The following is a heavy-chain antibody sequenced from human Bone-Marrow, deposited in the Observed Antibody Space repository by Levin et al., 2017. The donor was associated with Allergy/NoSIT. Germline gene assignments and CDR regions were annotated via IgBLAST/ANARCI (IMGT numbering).Heavy chain of an antibody. D-gene: IGHD2-21*02. CDR3: ARIQGGGDWGDHDC. CDR1: GGFISPYY. Sequence: SETLSLTCSVSGGFISPYYWSWIRQPPGNGLEWVGYVHYSGSTNYNPSLRSRLTILVDTSNNQFSLKLTSVTAADTAVYYCARIQGGGDWGDHDCWGQGTLVTVSS. J-gene: IGHJ4*02. CDR2: VHYSGST. V-gene: IGHV4-59*01.